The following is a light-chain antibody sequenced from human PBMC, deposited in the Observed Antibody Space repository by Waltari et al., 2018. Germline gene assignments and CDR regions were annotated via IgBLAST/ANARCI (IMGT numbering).Light chain of an antibody. CDR1: SREVGFSNY. V-gene: IGLV2-14*03. J-gene: IGLJ3*02. Sequence: QSALTQPASVSGSPGLSITISCPGTSREVGFSNYVSWYTQYPGKAPKLIIYDFFPRPSVVSNRVSGSKSGNTASLTISGLQTEDEGDYYCNSYAGSSSWVFGGGTKLTVL. CDR2: DFF. CDR3: NSYAGSSSWV.